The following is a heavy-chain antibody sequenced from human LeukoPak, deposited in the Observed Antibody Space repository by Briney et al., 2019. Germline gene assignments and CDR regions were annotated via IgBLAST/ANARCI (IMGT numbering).Heavy chain of an antibody. CDR1: GYTFTSYA. CDR2: INAGNGNT. Sequence: ASVKVSFKASGYTFTSYAMHWVRQAPGQRLEWMGWINAGNGNTKYSQKFQGRVTITRDTSASTAYMELSSLRSEDTVVYYCARLGYCSSTSCPREDYWGQGTLVTVSS. CDR3: ARLGYCSSTSCPREDY. J-gene: IGHJ4*02. D-gene: IGHD2-2*01. V-gene: IGHV1-3*01.